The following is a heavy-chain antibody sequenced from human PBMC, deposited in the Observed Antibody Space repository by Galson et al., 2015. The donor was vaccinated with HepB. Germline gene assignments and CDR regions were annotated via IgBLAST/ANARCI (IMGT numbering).Heavy chain of an antibody. CDR2: IYYSGST. CDR1: GGSISSYY. V-gene: IGHV4-59*01. Sequence: QVQLQESGPGLVKPSETLSLTCTVSGGSISSYYWSWIRQPPGKGLEWIGYIYYSGSTNYNPSLKSRVTISVDTSKNQFSLKLSSVTAADTAVYYCARVGYSGYEISHAFDIWGQGTMVTVSS. J-gene: IGHJ3*02. D-gene: IGHD5-12*01. CDR3: ARVGYSGYEISHAFDI.